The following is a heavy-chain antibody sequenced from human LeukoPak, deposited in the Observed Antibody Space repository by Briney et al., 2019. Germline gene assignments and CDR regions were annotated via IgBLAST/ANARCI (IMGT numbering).Heavy chain of an antibody. Sequence: GGSLRLSCAASGFTFSSYAMHWVRQAPGKGLEYVSAISSNGGSTYYANSVKGRFTISRDNSKNTLYLQVGSLRAEDMAVYYCARDAVGGSYYYWGQGTLVTVSS. D-gene: IGHD1-26*01. CDR2: ISSNGGST. CDR3: ARDAVGGSYYY. CDR1: GFTFSSYA. V-gene: IGHV3-64*01. J-gene: IGHJ4*02.